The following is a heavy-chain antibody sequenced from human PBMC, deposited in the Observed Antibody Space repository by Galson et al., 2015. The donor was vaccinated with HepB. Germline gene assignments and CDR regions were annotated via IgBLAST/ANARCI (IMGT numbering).Heavy chain of an antibody. CDR2: ISGNGVNS. J-gene: IGHJ4*02. CDR3: ANSLAGSRPSHFEY. V-gene: IGHV3-23*01. Sequence: SLRLSCAAAGFTFSTYAMSWVRQAPGKGLEWVSLISGNGVNSHYADSVKGRFTISRDSSKNMVYLQMNSLRAEDTAVYYCANSLAGSRPSHFEYWGQGTLVTVSS. D-gene: IGHD3-10*01. CDR1: GFTFSTYA.